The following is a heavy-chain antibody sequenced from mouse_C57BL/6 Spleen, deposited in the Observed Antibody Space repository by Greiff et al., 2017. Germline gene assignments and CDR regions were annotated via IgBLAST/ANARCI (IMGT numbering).Heavy chain of an antibody. V-gene: IGHV1-74*01. J-gene: IGHJ4*01. CDR3: AIATAAMDY. CDR1: GYTFTSYW. CDR2: IHPSDGDT. D-gene: IGHD1-2*01. Sequence: QVQLQQPGAELVKPGASVKVSCKASGYTFTSYWMHWVKQRPGQGLEWIGRIHPSDGDTTYNQKFKGKATLTVAKSSSSAYMQLSSLTSEDSAVYYCAIATAAMDYWGQGTSVTVSS.